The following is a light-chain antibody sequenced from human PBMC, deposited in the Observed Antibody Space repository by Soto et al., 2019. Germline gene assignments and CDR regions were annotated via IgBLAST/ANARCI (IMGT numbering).Light chain of an antibody. Sequence: QSVLTQPASVSGSPGQSITISCTGTSSDVGDYNYVSWYQQHPDKAPKLMIYDVSNRPSGVSNRFSGSKSGSTASLTISGLQAEDEADYYCSSYTSSTPRVFGTGTKLTVL. V-gene: IGLV2-14*01. CDR1: SSDVGDYNY. J-gene: IGLJ1*01. CDR3: SSYTSSTPRV. CDR2: DVS.